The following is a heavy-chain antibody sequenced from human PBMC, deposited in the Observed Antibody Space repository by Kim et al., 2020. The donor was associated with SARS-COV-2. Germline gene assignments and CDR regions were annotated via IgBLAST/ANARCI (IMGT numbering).Heavy chain of an antibody. Sequence: GGSLRLSCAASGFTFSSYAMHWVRQAPGKGLEYVSAISSNGGSTYYANSVKGRFTISRDNSKNTLYLQMGSLRAEDMAVYYCARGLYYYDSYFQHWGQGTLVTVSS. J-gene: IGHJ1*01. V-gene: IGHV3-64*01. CDR3: ARGLYYYDSYFQH. D-gene: IGHD3-22*01. CDR1: GFTFSSYA. CDR2: ISSNGGST.